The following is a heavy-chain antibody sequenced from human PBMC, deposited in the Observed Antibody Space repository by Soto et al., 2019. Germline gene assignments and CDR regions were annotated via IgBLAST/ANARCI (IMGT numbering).Heavy chain of an antibody. CDR2: IYHSGST. CDR1: GGSIGSSNW. CDR3: ARGLISGYYLYDAFDV. J-gene: IGHJ3*01. Sequence: SETLSLTCAVSGGSIGSSNWWSWVRQPPGKGLEWIGYIYHSGSTNYNPSLKSRVTISVDTSKNQFSLKLSSVTAADTAVYYCARGLISGYYLYDAFDVWGQGTMVTVSS. D-gene: IGHD3-22*01. V-gene: IGHV4-4*02.